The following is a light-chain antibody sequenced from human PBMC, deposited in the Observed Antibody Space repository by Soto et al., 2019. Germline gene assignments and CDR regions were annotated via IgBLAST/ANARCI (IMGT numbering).Light chain of an antibody. CDR2: LNNDGSH. CDR3: QTRGTGFQF. CDR1: SGHSSYA. V-gene: IGLV4-69*01. Sequence: QPVLTQSPSASASLGASVKLTCTLSSGHSSYAIAWHQKQPGKGPRYLMDLNNDGSHPKGDGIPDRFSGSSSGADRYLIISSLQSEDEADYYCQTRGTGFQFFGGGTKVTVL. J-gene: IGLJ2*01.